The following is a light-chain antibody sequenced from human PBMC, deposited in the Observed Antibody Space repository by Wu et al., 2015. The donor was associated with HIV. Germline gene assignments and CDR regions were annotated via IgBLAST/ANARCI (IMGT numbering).Light chain of an antibody. CDR3: QQFNSYPALT. J-gene: IGKJ4*01. Sequence: IQMTQSPSSLSASVGDRVTITCRASQGIRSELAWYQQKPGKPPRLLIYDASSLESGVPSRFSGSRSGTDFTLTIGSLQAEDFATYYCQQFNSYPALTFGGGTKVEIK. V-gene: IGKV1-13*02. CDR2: DAS. CDR1: QGIRSE.